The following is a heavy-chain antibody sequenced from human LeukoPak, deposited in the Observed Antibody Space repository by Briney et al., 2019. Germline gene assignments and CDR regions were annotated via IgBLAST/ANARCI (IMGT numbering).Heavy chain of an antibody. CDR2: IIPIFGTA. CDR3: ARAGGRLDDFWSGYYFND. Sequence: ASVKVSCKASGGTFSSYAISWVRQAPGQGLEWMGGIIPIFGTANNAQKFQGRVTITADESTSTAYMELSSLRSEDTAMYYCARAGGRLDDFWSGYYFNDGGEGTLVTVYS. J-gene: IGHJ4*02. V-gene: IGHV1-69*13. D-gene: IGHD3-3*01. CDR1: GGTFSSYA.